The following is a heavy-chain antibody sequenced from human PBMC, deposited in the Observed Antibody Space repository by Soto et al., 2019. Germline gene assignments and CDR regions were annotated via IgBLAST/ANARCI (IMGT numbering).Heavy chain of an antibody. Sequence: EVQLVESGGGLVQPGGSLRLSCAASGFTFSSYSMNWVRQAPGKGLEWVSYISSSSSTIYYADSVKGRFTISRDNAKNSLYLQMNSLRAEDTAVYYCARDQSGSSSWHVYTPHFDYWGQGTLVTVSS. CDR1: GFTFSSYS. D-gene: IGHD6-13*01. J-gene: IGHJ4*02. CDR3: ARDQSGSSSWHVYTPHFDY. V-gene: IGHV3-48*01. CDR2: ISSSSSTI.